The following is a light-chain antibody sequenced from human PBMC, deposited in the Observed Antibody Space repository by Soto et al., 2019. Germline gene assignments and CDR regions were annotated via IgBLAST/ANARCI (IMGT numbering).Light chain of an antibody. CDR1: QSVRSNY. CDR2: GAS. Sequence: EIVFTQSPGTLSLSPGESATLSCRASQSVRSNYLAWYQQKRGRAPRLLIYGASTRASGIPDRFSGSGSETDFTLTISRLEPEDFSVYYCQQYVSSFRTFGQGTKVDI. V-gene: IGKV3-20*01. J-gene: IGKJ1*01. CDR3: QQYVSSFRT.